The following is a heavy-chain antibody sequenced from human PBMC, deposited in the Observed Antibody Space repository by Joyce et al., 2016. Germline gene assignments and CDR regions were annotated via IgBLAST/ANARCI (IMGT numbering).Heavy chain of an antibody. CDR1: GFTFRRYT. D-gene: IGHD6-6*01. CDR3: AREGGMGSSSSDWFDV. V-gene: IGHV3-21*01. Sequence: EVQLVESGGGLVKPGGSLRLSCAASGFTFRRYTMNWVRQAPGKGLEWVSSISSNGYYIYYADSLRGRFTISRDNAKDSLHVQMDSLRVEDTAVYYCAREGGMGSSSSDWFDVWSQGTLVTVSS. J-gene: IGHJ5*02. CDR2: ISSNGYYI.